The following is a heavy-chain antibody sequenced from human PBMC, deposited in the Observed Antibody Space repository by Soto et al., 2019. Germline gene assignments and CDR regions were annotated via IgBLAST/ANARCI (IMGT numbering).Heavy chain of an antibody. CDR2: ISSSLVHT. J-gene: IGHJ4*02. CDR1: GFDFSDFH. CDR3: AANWNFGLNF. D-gene: IGHD1-1*01. V-gene: IGHV3-11*03. Sequence: GGSLRLSCAGSGFDFSDFHISWVRQAPGKGLEWISYISSSLVHTDYSDSVKGRFTISRYNPKSSVFLEMSDLRSDDTAVYYCAANWNFGLNFWGQGTLVTVSS.